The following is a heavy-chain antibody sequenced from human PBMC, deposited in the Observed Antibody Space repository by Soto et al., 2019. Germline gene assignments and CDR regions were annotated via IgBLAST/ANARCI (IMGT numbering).Heavy chain of an antibody. CDR3: ARVGGTRYYDSSGYPTGV. CDR1: GGTFGSYA. J-gene: IGHJ6*02. CDR2: IIPIFGTA. Sequence: ASVKVSCKASGGTFGSYAISWVRQAPGQGLEWMGGIIPIFGTANYAQKFQGRVTITADESTSTAYMELSSLRSEDTAVYYCARVGGTRYYDSSGYPTGVWGQGTTVTVSS. D-gene: IGHD3-22*01. V-gene: IGHV1-69*13.